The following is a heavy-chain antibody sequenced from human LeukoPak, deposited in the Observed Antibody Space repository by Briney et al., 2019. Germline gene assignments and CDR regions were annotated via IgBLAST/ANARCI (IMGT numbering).Heavy chain of an antibody. Sequence: GGSLRLSCAASGFVFSDYWMTWVRQTPRKGLGWVANVKQDGSETDYVDSVKGRFTISRDNAKNSLYLQMNSLRAEDTGVYYCARGTDLDASGYVDYWGQGTLVTVSS. V-gene: IGHV3-7*03. CDR1: GFVFSDYW. D-gene: IGHD3-22*01. J-gene: IGHJ4*02. CDR2: VKQDGSET. CDR3: ARGTDLDASGYVDY.